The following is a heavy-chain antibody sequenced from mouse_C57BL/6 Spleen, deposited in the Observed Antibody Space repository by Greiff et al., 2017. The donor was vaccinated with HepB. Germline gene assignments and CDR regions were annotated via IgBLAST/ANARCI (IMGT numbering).Heavy chain of an antibody. J-gene: IGHJ4*01. Sequence: VQLQQPGPELVKPGASVKISCKASGYAFSSSWMNWVKQRPGKGLEWIGRIYPGDGDTNYNGKFKGKATLTADKSSSTAYMQLSSLTSEDSAVYCCARSLGPYAMTTGVKEPQSPSPQ. CDR2: IYPGDGDT. V-gene: IGHV1-82*01. CDR1: GYAFSSSW. D-gene: IGHD4-1*01. CDR3: ARSLGPYAMTT.